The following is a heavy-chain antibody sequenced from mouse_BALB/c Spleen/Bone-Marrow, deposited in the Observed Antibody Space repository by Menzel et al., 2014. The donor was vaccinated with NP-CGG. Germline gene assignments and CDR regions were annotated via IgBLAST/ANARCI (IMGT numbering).Heavy chain of an antibody. CDR3: ARGWGWFAY. CDR1: GYTFTSYW. J-gene: IGHJ3*01. V-gene: IGHV1-87*01. D-gene: IGHD3-2*02. Sequence: QVQLQQSGAELARPGASVKLSCKASGYTFTSYWMQWVKQRPGQGLEWIGAIYPGDGDTRYTQKFKGKATLTADKSSSTAYMQLSSLASEDSAVYYCARGWGWFAYWGQGTLVTVSA. CDR2: IYPGDGDT.